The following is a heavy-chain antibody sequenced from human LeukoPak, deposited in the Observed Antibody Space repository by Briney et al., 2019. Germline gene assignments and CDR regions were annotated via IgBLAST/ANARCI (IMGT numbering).Heavy chain of an antibody. J-gene: IGHJ4*02. D-gene: IGHD1-26*01. V-gene: IGHV3-74*01. Sequence: GGSLRLSCAASGFTFSSYWMHWVRQAPGKGLVWVSRISSEGSSTTYADSVKGRFTISRDNAKNTLYLQMNSLRAEDTAVYYCARGYSGSYRVDYWGQGTLVTVSS. CDR2: ISSEGSST. CDR3: ARGYSGSYRVDY. CDR1: GFTFSSYW.